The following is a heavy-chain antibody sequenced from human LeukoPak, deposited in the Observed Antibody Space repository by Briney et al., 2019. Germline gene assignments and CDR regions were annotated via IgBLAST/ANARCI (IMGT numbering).Heavy chain of an antibody. CDR3: AKDSDDYYGSGSECDY. J-gene: IGHJ4*02. D-gene: IGHD3-10*01. CDR1: GFTFKSSG. CDR2: LRYDGTNR. V-gene: IGHV3-30*02. Sequence: GGSLRLSCTASGFTFKSSGMHWVRQAPGKGLEWVAFLRYDGTNRYYADSVKGRFTISRDNSKNTLYLQMNSLRAEDTAVYYCAKDSDDYYGSGSECDYWGQGTLVTVSS.